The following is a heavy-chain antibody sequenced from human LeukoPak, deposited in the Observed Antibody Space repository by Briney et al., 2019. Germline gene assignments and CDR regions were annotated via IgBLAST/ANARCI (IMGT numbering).Heavy chain of an antibody. D-gene: IGHD5-18*01. CDR2: MNPYSGNT. CDR3: ARGRGYSYGYADY. V-gene: IGHV1-8*01. CDR1: GYTFTSYD. J-gene: IGHJ4*02. Sequence: ASVKVSCKASGYTFTSYDINWVRQATGQGLEWMGWMNPYSGNTGYAEKFQGRVTMTRNISIRTAYMELSTLRSDDTAVYYCARGRGYSYGYADYWGQGTLVTVSS.